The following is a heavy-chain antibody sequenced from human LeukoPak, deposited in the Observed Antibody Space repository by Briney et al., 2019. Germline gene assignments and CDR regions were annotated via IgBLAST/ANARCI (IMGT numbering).Heavy chain of an antibody. J-gene: IGHJ5*02. CDR2: ISAYNGNT. V-gene: IGHV1-18*01. D-gene: IGHD6-13*01. CDR1: GYTFTSYG. Sequence: ASVKVSCKASGYTFTSYGISWVRQAPGQGLEWMGWISAYNGNTNYAQKLQGRVTMTTDTSTSTAYMELRSLRSDDTAVYYCAREGIAAAGKGGNWFDPWGQGTLVAVSS. CDR3: AREGIAAAGKGGNWFDP.